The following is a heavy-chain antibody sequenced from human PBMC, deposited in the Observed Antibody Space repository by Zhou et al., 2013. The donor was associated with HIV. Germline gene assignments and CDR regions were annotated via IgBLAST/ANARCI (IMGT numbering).Heavy chain of an antibody. Sequence: QVQLLQSGTEVKKPGSSVTVSCKASGGIVISIAISWVRQAPGQGLEWMGGIIPIFGRANYAQKFRGRVAITTDESTNTAYMELSGLRSEDTAVYYCARGRENRYDYVWGSYREPDAFDIWGQGTMVTVSS. J-gene: IGHJ3*02. D-gene: IGHD3-16*02. CDR1: GGIVISIA. CDR2: IIPIFGRA. CDR3: ARGRENRYDYVWGSYREPDAFDI. V-gene: IGHV1-69*05.